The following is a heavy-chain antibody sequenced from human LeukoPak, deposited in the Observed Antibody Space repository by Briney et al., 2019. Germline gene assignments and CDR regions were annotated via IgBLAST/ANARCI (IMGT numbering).Heavy chain of an antibody. V-gene: IGHV3-33*01. Sequence: GGSLRLSCAASGFTFSSYGMHWVRQAPGKGLEWVAVIWYDGSNKYYADSVKGRFTISRDNSKNTLYLQMNSLRAEDTAVYYCARVWSQTYDSSGPLGYWGQGTPVTVSS. CDR3: ARVWSQTYDSSGPLGY. D-gene: IGHD3-22*01. J-gene: IGHJ4*02. CDR2: IWYDGSNK. CDR1: GFTFSSYG.